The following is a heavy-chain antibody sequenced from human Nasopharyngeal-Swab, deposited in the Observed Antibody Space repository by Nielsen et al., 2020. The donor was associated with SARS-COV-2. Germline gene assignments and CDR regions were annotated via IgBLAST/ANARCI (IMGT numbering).Heavy chain of an antibody. J-gene: IGHJ4*02. CDR3: ARDRGFWSGFFDY. CDR2: ISYDGSNK. V-gene: IGHV3-30-3*01. Sequence: GESLKISCAASGFIFSSYAMHWVRQAPGKGLEWVAVISYDGSNKYYADSVKGRFTISRDNSKNTLYLQMNSLRAEDTAVYYCARDRGFWSGFFDYWGQGTLVTVSS. CDR1: GFIFSSYA. D-gene: IGHD3-3*01.